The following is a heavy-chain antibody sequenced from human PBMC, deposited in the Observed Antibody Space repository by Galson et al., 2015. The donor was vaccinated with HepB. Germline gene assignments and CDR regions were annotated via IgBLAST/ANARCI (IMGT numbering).Heavy chain of an antibody. V-gene: IGHV1-69*13. CDR1: GGTFSSYA. CDR3: ARAPFIAAAGTGDYYYGMDV. D-gene: IGHD6-13*01. J-gene: IGHJ6*02. Sequence: SVKVSCKASGGTFSSYAISWVRQAPGQGLEWMGGIIPIFSTANYAQKFQGRVTITADESTSTAYMELSSLRSEDTAVYYCARAPFIAAAGTGDYYYGMDVWGQGTTVTVSS. CDR2: IIPIFSTA.